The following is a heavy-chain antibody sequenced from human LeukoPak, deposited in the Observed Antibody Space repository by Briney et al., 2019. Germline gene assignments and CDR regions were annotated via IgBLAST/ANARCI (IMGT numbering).Heavy chain of an antibody. CDR1: GFTFSSYA. CDR2: ISGSGGST. D-gene: IGHD2-2*01. Sequence: GGSLRLSCAASGFTFSSYAMSWVRQAPGKGLEWVSAISGSGGSTYYADSVKGRFTISRDNSKSTLYLQMNSLRAEDTAVYYCTEAYCSTTSCHGGYFDSWGQGTLITVSS. CDR3: TEAYCSTTSCHGGYFDS. J-gene: IGHJ4*02. V-gene: IGHV3-23*01.